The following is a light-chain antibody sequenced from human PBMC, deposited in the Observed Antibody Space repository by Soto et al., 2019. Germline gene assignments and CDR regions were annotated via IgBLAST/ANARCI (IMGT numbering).Light chain of an antibody. CDR1: QNINSW. CDR2: KAS. Sequence: SQMTQSHATLSASRGDKVPGICRASQNINSWLAWYQQKPGKAPNLLVYKASSLENGVPSRFSGSGSGTEFTLTISSLQPDDFATYYCQQYKSYWTFGQGTKVDIK. V-gene: IGKV1-5*03. CDR3: QQYKSYWT. J-gene: IGKJ1*01.